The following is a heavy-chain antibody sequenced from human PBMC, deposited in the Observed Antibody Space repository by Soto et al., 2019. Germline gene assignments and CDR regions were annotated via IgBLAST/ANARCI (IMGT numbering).Heavy chain of an antibody. CDR2: TRNKANSYTT. CDR1: GFTFSDHY. D-gene: IGHD3-10*01. V-gene: IGHV3-72*01. Sequence: GGSLRLSCAASGFTFSDHYMDWVRQAPGKGLEWVGRTRNKANSYTTEYAASVKGRFTISRDDSKNSLYLQMNSLKTEDTAVYYCARGGVGYYGSGSYYYYYYGMDVWGQGTTVTVSS. CDR3: ARGGVGYYGSGSYYYYYYGMDV. J-gene: IGHJ6*02.